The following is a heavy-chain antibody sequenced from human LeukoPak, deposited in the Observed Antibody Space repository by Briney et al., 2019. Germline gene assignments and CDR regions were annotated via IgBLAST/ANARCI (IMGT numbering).Heavy chain of an antibody. J-gene: IGHJ4*02. CDR2: IYYSGST. CDR3: AREKWGYFDY. D-gene: IGHD1-26*01. Sequence: PSETLSLTCTVSGGSISSSSYYWGWIRQPPGKGLEWIGSIYYSGSTYYNPSLKSRVTISVDTSKNQFSLKLSSVTAADTAVYYCAREKWGYFDYWGQGTLVTVSS. CDR1: GGSISSSSYY. V-gene: IGHV4-39*07.